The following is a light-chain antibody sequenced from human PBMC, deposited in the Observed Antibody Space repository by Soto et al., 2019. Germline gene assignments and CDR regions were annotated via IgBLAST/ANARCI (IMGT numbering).Light chain of an antibody. CDR2: AVS. J-gene: IGKJ1*01. CDR1: QSLGSDY. Sequence: ETVLTQSPGTPSLSPGERATLSCRASQSLGSDYLAWYQQKPGQAPRLLIYAVSSRATDIPDRFSGSGSGTDFTLTISRLEQEDFAMYYCQLYGTSRTFGQGTKVEI. CDR3: QLYGTSRT. V-gene: IGKV3-20*01.